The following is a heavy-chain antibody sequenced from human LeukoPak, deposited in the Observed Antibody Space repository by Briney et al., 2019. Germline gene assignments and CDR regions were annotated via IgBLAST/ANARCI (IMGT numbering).Heavy chain of an antibody. CDR2: IEPNSGNT. D-gene: IGHD3-10*01. CDR1: RYTFTAYY. Sequence: ASVKVSCKGPRYTFTAYYMHWGRHAPGQGLVAMGWIEPNSGNTKYAQRCHGRVNMTRDTSINTAYMEVSRLPSDDTAVYYCARGPTHYGSGRDYFDDWGQGTPVTVSS. J-gene: IGHJ4*02. CDR3: ARGPTHYGSGRDYFDD. V-gene: IGHV1-2*02.